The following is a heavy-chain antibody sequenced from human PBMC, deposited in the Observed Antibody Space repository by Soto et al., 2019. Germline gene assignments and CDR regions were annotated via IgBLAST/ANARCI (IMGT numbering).Heavy chain of an antibody. CDR1: GGTFSSYA. Sequence: GASVKVSCKASGGTFSSYAISWVRQAPGQGLEWMGGIIPIFGTANYAQKFQGRVTITADESTSTAYMELSSLRSEDTAVYYCARRGDSGSYSIFDYWGQGTLVTVSS. J-gene: IGHJ4*02. V-gene: IGHV1-69*13. CDR2: IIPIFGTA. D-gene: IGHD1-26*01. CDR3: ARRGDSGSYSIFDY.